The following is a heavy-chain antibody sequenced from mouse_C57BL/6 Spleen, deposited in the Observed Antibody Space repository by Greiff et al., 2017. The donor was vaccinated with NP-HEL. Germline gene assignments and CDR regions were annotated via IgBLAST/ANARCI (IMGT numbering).Heavy chain of an antibody. V-gene: IGHV1-61*01. CDR1: GYTFTSYW. CDR2: IYPSDSET. Sequence: VQLQQPGAELVRPGSSVKLSCKASGYTFTSYWMDWVKQRPGQGLEWIGNIYPSDSETHYNQKFKDKATLTVDKSSSTAYMQLSSLTSEDSAVYYCARWAYGNYYFDYWGQGTTLTVSS. D-gene: IGHD2-1*01. J-gene: IGHJ2*01. CDR3: ARWAYGNYYFDY.